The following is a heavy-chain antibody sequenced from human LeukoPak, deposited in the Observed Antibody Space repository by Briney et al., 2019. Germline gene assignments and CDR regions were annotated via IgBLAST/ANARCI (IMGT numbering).Heavy chain of an antibody. J-gene: IGHJ4*02. CDR1: GFTFTNYG. D-gene: IGHD5-12*01. CDR3: AKSWLRLGGDY. Sequence: GALRLSCAASGFTFTNYGMSWVRQAPGKGLEWVSGISGNGGTSYYEDSVKGRFTISRDNSKNTLYLQMNSLRAEDTAVYYCAKSWLRLGGDYWGQGTLVTVSS. CDR2: ISGNGGTS. V-gene: IGHV3-23*01.